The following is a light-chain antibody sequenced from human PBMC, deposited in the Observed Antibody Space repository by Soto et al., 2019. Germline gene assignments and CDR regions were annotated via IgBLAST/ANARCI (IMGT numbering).Light chain of an antibody. Sequence: DIQMTQSPSSLSASVGDRVTITCRASQSVTTYLIWYQQKPGKAPKLLIPAASSLQSGVPSRFSGSGSATDFTLTISRLQPEDFATYYCQQTYSTPHTFGPGTKVDIK. V-gene: IGKV1-39*01. CDR3: QQTYSTPHT. CDR1: QSVTTY. J-gene: IGKJ3*01. CDR2: AAS.